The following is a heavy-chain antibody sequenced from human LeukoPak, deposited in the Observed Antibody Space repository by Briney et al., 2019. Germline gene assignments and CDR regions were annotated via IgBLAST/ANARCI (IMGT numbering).Heavy chain of an antibody. Sequence: GASVKVSCKASGYTFTIYYMHWVRQAPGQGLEWMGIINPSGGSTSYAQKFQGRVTMTRDTSTSTVYMELSSLRSEDTAVYYCARGDRGYCSSTSCYELGYWGQGTLVTVSS. CDR2: INPSGGST. V-gene: IGHV1-46*01. CDR3: ARGDRGYCSSTSCYELGY. J-gene: IGHJ4*02. D-gene: IGHD2-2*01. CDR1: GYTFTIYY.